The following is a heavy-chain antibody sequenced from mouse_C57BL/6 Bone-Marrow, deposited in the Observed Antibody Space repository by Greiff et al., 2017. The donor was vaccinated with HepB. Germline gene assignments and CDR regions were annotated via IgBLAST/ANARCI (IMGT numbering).Heavy chain of an antibody. V-gene: IGHV1-64*01. CDR2: IHPNSGST. J-gene: IGHJ2*01. CDR3: TRRGIYDYALYY. CDR1: GYTFTSYW. D-gene: IGHD2-4*01. Sequence: QVQLQQPGAELVKPGASVTLSCQASGYTFTSYWMHWVKQRPGQGLAWIGMIHPNSGSTNYNEKFKSKATLTVDKSSSTAYMQLSSLTAEDSAVYYCTRRGIYDYALYYWGQGTTLTVSS.